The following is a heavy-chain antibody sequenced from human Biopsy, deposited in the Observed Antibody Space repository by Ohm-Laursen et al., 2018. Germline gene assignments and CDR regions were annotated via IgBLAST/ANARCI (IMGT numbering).Heavy chain of an antibody. Sequence: TLSLTCKVSGKTFSDYYWSWIRQPPGKGLEWIGQINQSGRTNYNPSLKSRVNISADKSNNQFSLKLTSVTSADTAVYFCGNEVQGRDYWGLGALVTVSS. CDR2: INQSGRT. CDR3: GNEVQGRDY. V-gene: IGHV4-34*08. J-gene: IGHJ4*02. CDR1: GKTFSDYY. D-gene: IGHD3-10*01.